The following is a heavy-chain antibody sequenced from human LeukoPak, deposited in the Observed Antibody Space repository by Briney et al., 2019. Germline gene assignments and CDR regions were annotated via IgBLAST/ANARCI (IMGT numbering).Heavy chain of an antibody. CDR1: DFTFSSYT. CDR2: ISSSNNYI. CDR3: ARDYDSSGYFDY. D-gene: IGHD3-22*01. V-gene: IGHV3-21*01. Sequence: PGGSLRLSCAASDFTFSSYTMNWVRQAPGKGLEWVSSISSSNNYIYYADSVKGRFTISRDNAKNPLYLQMNSLRAEDTAIYYCARDYDSSGYFDYWGQGTLVTVSS. J-gene: IGHJ4*02.